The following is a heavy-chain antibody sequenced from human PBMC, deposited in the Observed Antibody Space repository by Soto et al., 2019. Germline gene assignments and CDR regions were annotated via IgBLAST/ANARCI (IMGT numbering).Heavy chain of an antibody. D-gene: IGHD3-22*01. Sequence: ASVKVSCKASGYTFTSYAMHWVRQAPGQRLEWMGWINAGNGNTKYSQKFQGRVTITRDTSASTAYMELSSLRSEDTAVYCCAARDNVMIVVVITPDYWGQGTLVTVSS. J-gene: IGHJ4*02. CDR1: GYTFTSYA. CDR2: INAGNGNT. CDR3: AARDNVMIVVVITPDY. V-gene: IGHV1-3*01.